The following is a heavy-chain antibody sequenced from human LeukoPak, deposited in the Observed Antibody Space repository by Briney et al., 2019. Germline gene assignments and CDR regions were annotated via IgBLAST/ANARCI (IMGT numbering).Heavy chain of an antibody. J-gene: IGHJ3*02. CDR1: GGTFSSYA. V-gene: IGHV1-69*13. Sequence: GASVKVSCKASGGTFSSYAISWVRQAPGQGLEWMGGIIPIFGTANYAQKFQGRVTITADESTSTAYMELSSLRSEDTAVYYCARGGSAPNGAFDIWGQGTMVTVSS. CDR2: IIPIFGTA. D-gene: IGHD2-15*01. CDR3: ARGGSAPNGAFDI.